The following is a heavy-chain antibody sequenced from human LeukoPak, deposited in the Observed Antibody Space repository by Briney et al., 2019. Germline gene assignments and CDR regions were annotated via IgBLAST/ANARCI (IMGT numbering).Heavy chain of an antibody. J-gene: IGHJ4*02. D-gene: IGHD5-24*01. CDR3: ARGERRDGYTFAY. Sequence: AETLSLTCTVSGGSISTYYWSWIRQPPGKGLEWMGYVYYSRTTNYNRSLKSRVTISLDTSKNQFSLMLSSVTAADTAVYFCARGERRDGYTFAYWGQGTLVTVSS. V-gene: IGHV4-59*01. CDR1: GGSISTYY. CDR2: VYYSRTT.